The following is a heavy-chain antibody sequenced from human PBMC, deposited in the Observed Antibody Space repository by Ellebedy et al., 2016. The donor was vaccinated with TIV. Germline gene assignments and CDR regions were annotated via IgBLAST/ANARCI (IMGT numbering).Heavy chain of an antibody. Sequence: GESLKISCAASGFTFSSYAMSWVRQAPGKGLEWVSAISGSGGSTYYADSVKGRFTISRDNSKNTLYLQMNSLRAEDTAVYYCAKDPAGQLRYFDWLPRYNWFDPWGQGTLVTVSS. CDR2: ISGSGGST. D-gene: IGHD3-9*01. V-gene: IGHV3-23*01. CDR3: AKDPAGQLRYFDWLPRYNWFDP. J-gene: IGHJ5*02. CDR1: GFTFSSYA.